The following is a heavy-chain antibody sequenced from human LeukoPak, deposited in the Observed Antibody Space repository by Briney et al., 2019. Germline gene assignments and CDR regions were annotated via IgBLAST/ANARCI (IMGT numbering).Heavy chain of an antibody. Sequence: PSETLSLTCTVSGYSISSDNYWGWIRQPPGKGLEWIGTIYHGGSTNYNPSLKSRVTISVDTSKNQFSLKLSSVTAADTAVYYCATRGGGLWLPYYYYYYMDVWGKGTTVTVSS. D-gene: IGHD3-16*01. CDR1: GYSISSDNY. J-gene: IGHJ6*03. V-gene: IGHV4-38-2*02. CDR2: IYHGGST. CDR3: ATRGGGLWLPYYYYYYMDV.